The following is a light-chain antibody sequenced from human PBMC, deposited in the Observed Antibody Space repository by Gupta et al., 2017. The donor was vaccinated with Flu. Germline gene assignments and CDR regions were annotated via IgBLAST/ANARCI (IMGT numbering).Light chain of an antibody. V-gene: IGLV2-14*01. CDR2: EVS. CDR3: SSYTSSSTDVV. J-gene: IGLJ2*01. Sequence: ITISCTGTSSDVGAYDYVSWYQQHPGKAPKLMICEVSNRPSGVSNRFSGSKSGNTASLTISGLQAEDEADYYCSSYTSSSTDVVFGGGTKLTVL. CDR1: SSDVGAYDY.